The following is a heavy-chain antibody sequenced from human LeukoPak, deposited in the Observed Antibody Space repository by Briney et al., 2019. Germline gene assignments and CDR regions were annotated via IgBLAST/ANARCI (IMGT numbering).Heavy chain of an antibody. CDR3: ARAERWLQNDS. V-gene: IGHV7-4-1*02. CDR2: INTDTGNP. Sequence: ASVKVSCKASGYTFTSSAMNWVRQAPGQGLEWLGWINTDTGNPTYAQGFTGRSVFSLDTSVSTAYLQISSLKAEDTAVYYCARAERWLQNDSWGQGTLVTVSS. J-gene: IGHJ4*02. D-gene: IGHD5-24*01. CDR1: GYTFTSSA.